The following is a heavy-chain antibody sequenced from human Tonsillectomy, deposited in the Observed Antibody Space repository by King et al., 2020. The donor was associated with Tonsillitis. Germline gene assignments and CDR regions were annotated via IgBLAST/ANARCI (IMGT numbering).Heavy chain of an antibody. J-gene: IGHJ4*02. CDR2: IYSGGSK. D-gene: IGHD1-1*01. CDR3: AAIGTRAFDY. Sequence: VQLVESGGGLVQPGGSLRLSFAASGFTLSSNYINLVRQAPGKGLEWVSVIYSGGSKYYADSVKGRFTTSRDNSKNTIYLQMNSLRAEDTAVYYCAAIGTRAFDYWGQGTLVSVSS. CDR1: GFTLSSNY. V-gene: IGHV3-66*01.